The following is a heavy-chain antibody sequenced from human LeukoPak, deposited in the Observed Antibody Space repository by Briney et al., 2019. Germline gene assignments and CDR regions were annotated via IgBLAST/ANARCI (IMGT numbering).Heavy chain of an antibody. D-gene: IGHD4-17*01. CDR1: GYSFTSYW. CDR2: IYPGDSDT. V-gene: IGHV5-51*01. Sequence: KVSCKGSGYSFTSYWIGWVRQMPGKGLEWMGIIYPGDSDTRYSPSFQGQVTISADKSISTAYLQWSSLKASDTAMYYCARRPGYGDYEGFFDYWGQGTLVTVSS. CDR3: ARRPGYGDYEGFFDY. J-gene: IGHJ4*02.